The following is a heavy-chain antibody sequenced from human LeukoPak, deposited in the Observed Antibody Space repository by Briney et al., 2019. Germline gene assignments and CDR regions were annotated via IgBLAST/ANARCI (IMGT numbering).Heavy chain of an antibody. CDR2: ISNDGDT. Sequence: GGSLRLSCAASGFTVSSNYMSWVRQGPGKGLECVSVISNDGDTYYTDSVKGRFTISRDNSKNTVSLQMNSLRGEDTAVYYCAKDDAWGRYKDWGQGTLVTVSS. V-gene: IGHV3-53*01. J-gene: IGHJ1*01. CDR1: GFTVSSNY. CDR3: AKDDAWGRYKD. D-gene: IGHD3-16*01.